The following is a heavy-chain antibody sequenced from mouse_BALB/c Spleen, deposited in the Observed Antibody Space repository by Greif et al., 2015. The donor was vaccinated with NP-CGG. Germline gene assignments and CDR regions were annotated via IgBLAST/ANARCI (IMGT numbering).Heavy chain of an antibody. J-gene: IGHJ4*01. CDR2: IYTGSGNT. CDR1: GYTFTDYY. D-gene: IGHD2-14*01. V-gene: IGHV1-84*02. CDR3: AISTGTEAMDY. Sequence: LMESGPELVKPGASVKLSCKASGYTFTDYYINWVKQKPGQGLEWIGWIYTGSGNTKYNEKFKGKATLTVDTSSSTAYMQLSSLTSEDTAVYCCAISTGTEAMDYWGQGTSVTVSS.